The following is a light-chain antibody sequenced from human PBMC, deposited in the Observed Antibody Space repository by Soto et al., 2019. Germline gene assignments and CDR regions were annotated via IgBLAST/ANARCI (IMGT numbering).Light chain of an antibody. V-gene: IGKV1-5*03. Sequence: ASQSISSWLAWYQQKPGKAPKLLIYKASSLESGVPSRFSGSGAGTEFTLPICSLQPDALATYYSQKYNSYPRTGGQGTKGDIK. CDR1: QSISSW. CDR3: QKYNSYPRT. J-gene: IGKJ1*01. CDR2: KAS.